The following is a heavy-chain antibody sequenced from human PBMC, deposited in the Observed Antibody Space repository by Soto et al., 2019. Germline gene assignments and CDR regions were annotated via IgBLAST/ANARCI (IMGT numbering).Heavy chain of an antibody. D-gene: IGHD5-18*01. CDR2: IPQDGVDG. CDR3: ARDTASYYGMDV. CDR1: GFTFSMYS. V-gene: IGHV3-7*03. Sequence: PGGSLRLSCEVSGFTFSMYSMSWVRQTPGKGLEWVAKIPQDGVDGHYADSVKGRFTISRDNGKNSLYLQMNNLRAEDTAVYYCARDTASYYGMDVWGQGTTVTVSS. J-gene: IGHJ6*02.